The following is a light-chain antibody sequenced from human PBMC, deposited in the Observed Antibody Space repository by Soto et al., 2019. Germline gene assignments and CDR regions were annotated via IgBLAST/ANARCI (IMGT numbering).Light chain of an antibody. CDR1: QSVSSN. CDR2: GAS. J-gene: IGKJ4*01. CDR3: QQYGSSPRTLT. V-gene: IGKV3-20*01. Sequence: EIVMTQSPATLSVAPGERATLSFRAIQSVSSNLAWYQQKPGQAPRLLIYGASSRATGIPDRFSGSGSGTDFTLTISRLEPEDFAVYYCQQYGSSPRTLTFGGGTKVDIK.